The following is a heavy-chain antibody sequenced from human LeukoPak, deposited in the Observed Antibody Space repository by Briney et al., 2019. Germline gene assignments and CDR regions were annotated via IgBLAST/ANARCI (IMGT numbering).Heavy chain of an antibody. D-gene: IGHD5-18*01. CDR2: SNHSGST. CDR3: ARGSRGYSYPRAFDI. Sequence: SETLSLTCTVSRGSISGYYWSWIRQPPGKGLEWIGESNHSGSTNYNPSLKSRVTISVDTSKNQFSLKLSSVTAADTAVYYCARGSRGYSYPRAFDIWGQGTMVTVSS. CDR1: RGSISGYY. V-gene: IGHV4-34*01. J-gene: IGHJ3*02.